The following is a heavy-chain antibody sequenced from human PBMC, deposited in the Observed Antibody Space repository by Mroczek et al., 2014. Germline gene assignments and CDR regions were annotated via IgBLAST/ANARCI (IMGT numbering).Heavy chain of an antibody. CDR2: INHSGST. V-gene: IGHV4-34*01. J-gene: IGHJ4*02. Sequence: QVQLQQWGAGLLKPSETLSLTCAVYGGSFSGYYWSWIRQPPGKGLEWIGEINHSGSTNYNPSLKSRVTISVDTSKNQFSLKLSSVTAADTAVYYCARGSGWTYYFDYWGQGTLVTVSS. CDR3: ARGSGWTYYFDY. CDR1: GGSFSGYY. D-gene: IGHD6-19*01.